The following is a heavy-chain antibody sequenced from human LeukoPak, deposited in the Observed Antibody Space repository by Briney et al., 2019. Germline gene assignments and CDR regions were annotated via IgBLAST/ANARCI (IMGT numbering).Heavy chain of an antibody. J-gene: IGHJ4*02. CDR1: GGSISSYY. V-gene: IGHV4-4*07. Sequence: SETLSLTCTVSGGSISSYYWSWIRQPAGKGLGWIGRIYTSGSTNYNPSLKSRVTMSVDTSKNQCTLKVSSVTAADTAVYYCARVGDYALKDWGQGTLVTVSS. D-gene: IGHD3-16*01. CDR3: ARVGDYALKD. CDR2: IYTSGST.